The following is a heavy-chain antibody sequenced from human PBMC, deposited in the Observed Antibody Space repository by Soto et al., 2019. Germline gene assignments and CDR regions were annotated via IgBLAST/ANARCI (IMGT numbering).Heavy chain of an antibody. Sequence: QVQLVESGGGVVQPGRSLRLSCAASGFTFSSYGMHWVRQAPGKGLEWVAVIWYDGSNKYYADSVKGRFTISRDNSKNTLYLQLTSLRAEDTAVYYCAVDLVGYCTNGVCYTGGFDYWGQGTLVTVSS. D-gene: IGHD2-8*01. J-gene: IGHJ4*02. V-gene: IGHV3-33*01. CDR1: GFTFSSYG. CDR3: AVDLVGYCTNGVCYTGGFDY. CDR2: IWYDGSNK.